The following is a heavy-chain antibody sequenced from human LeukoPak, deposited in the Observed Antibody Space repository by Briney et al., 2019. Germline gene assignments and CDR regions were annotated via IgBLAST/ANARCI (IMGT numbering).Heavy chain of an antibody. CDR2: ISAYNGNT. CDR1: GYTFTSYG. Sequence: ASVKLSCKASGYTFTSYGISWVRQAPGQGLEWMGWISAYNGNTNYAQKLQGRVTMTTDTSTSTAYMELRSLRSDDTAVYYCARPRGVLYGTYYYYYMDVWGKGTTVTISS. J-gene: IGHJ6*03. V-gene: IGHV1-18*01. CDR3: ARPRGVLYGTYYYYYMDV. D-gene: IGHD3-3*01.